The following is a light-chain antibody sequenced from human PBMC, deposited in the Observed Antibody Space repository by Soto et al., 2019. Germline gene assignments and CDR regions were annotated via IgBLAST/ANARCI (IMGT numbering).Light chain of an antibody. CDR3: GTWDSSLSALYV. CDR1: SSNIGDNY. J-gene: IGLJ1*01. V-gene: IGLV1-51*01. CDR2: DNN. Sequence: QSVLTQPPSVSAAPGQKVTIACSGSSSNIGDNYVSWYQQLPGTAPKLLLYDNNKRPSGIPDRFSGSKSGTSATLGITGLQTGDEADHYCGTWDSSLSALYVFGSGTKLTVL.